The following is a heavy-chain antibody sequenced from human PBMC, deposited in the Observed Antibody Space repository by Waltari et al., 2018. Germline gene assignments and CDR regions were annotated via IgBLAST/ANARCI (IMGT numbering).Heavy chain of an antibody. CDR1: GGSFSGYY. Sequence: QVQLQESGPGLVKPSGTLSLTCAVYGGSFSGYYWSWIRQPPGKGLEWIGEINHSGSTNYNPSLKSRVTISVDTSKNQFSLKLSSVTAADTAVYYCARAKGGGVIHPNYYYGMDVWGQGTTVTVSS. D-gene: IGHD3-16*02. J-gene: IGHJ6*02. CDR3: ARAKGGGVIHPNYYYGMDV. V-gene: IGHV4-34*01. CDR2: INHSGST.